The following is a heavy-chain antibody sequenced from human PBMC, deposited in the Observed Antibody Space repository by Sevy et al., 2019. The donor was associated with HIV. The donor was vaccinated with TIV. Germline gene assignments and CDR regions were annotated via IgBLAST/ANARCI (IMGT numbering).Heavy chain of an antibody. CDR1: GFIFNNYD. Sequence: GGSLRLSCAASGFIFNNYDMYWIRQAPGKGLEWVATVSYDGADKDYADIVKGRFTISRDSSRSMLYLQMSSLGPESTGVYFCAKDMVNCSGCTCYSGAVSPFESWGQGTLITVSS. CDR2: VSYDGADK. D-gene: IGHD2-15*01. V-gene: IGHV3-30*18. J-gene: IGHJ4*02. CDR3: AKDMVNCSGCTCYSGAVSPFES.